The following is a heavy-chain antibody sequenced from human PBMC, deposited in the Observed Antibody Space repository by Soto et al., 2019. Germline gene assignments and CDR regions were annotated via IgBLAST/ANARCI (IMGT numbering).Heavy chain of an antibody. V-gene: IGHV3-30*18. Sequence: QVQLVESGGGVVQPGRSLRLSCAASGFTFSSYGMHWVRQAPGKGLEWVAVISYDGSNKYYADYVKGRFTILRDNYKNTLYLQMYSLRAEDTAVYYCAKDRVLAPAAMPLSGWFDYCGQGTLVTVSS. CDR2: ISYDGSNK. D-gene: IGHD2-2*01. CDR3: AKDRVLAPAAMPLSGWFDY. J-gene: IGHJ5*01. CDR1: GFTFSSYG.